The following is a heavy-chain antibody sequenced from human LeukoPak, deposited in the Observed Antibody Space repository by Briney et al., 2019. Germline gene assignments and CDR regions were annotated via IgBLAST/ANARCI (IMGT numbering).Heavy chain of an antibody. V-gene: IGHV4-4*02. Sequence: SETLSLTCDLSGDSISSSNWWIWVRQPPGKGLEWIGKVYHSGNTNYNPSLKSRVTISVDKSNNHFSLRLTSVTAADTAIYYCARGGRYSSSFDPWGQGTLVTVSS. J-gene: IGHJ5*02. CDR1: GDSISSSNW. D-gene: IGHD6-13*01. CDR2: VYHSGNT. CDR3: ARGGRYSSSFDP.